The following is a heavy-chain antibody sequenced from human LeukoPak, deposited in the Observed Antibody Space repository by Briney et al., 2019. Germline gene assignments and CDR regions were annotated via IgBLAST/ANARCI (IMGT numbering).Heavy chain of an antibody. CDR2: IGASGDST. D-gene: IGHD1-26*01. J-gene: IGHJ4*02. CDR1: GFTFNSYW. CDR3: AKESGRHGIGIFAYFQY. V-gene: IGHV3-23*01. Sequence: GGSLRLSCEAPGFTFNSYWMSWVRQAPGKGLEWVSGIGASGDSTYYADSVKGRFTISRDNSKNTLYLQMNSLRAEDTAVYYCAKESGRHGIGIFAYFQYWGQGTLVTVSS.